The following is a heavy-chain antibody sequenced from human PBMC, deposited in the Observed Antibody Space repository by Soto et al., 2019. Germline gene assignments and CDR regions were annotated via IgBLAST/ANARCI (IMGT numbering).Heavy chain of an antibody. D-gene: IGHD6-19*01. Sequence: QVQLVQSGAEVKKPGSSVKVSCKASGGTFSSYAISWVRQAPGQGLEWMGGIIPIFGTANYAQKFQGRVTITADESPSTAFKELRNLRTEDTAVFYCAGDFPPGPSACLAGTPAFDIWGQGTLVTVSS. CDR2: IIPIFGTA. V-gene: IGHV1-69*01. CDR3: AGDFPPGPSACLAGTPAFDI. CDR1: GGTFSSYA. J-gene: IGHJ4*02.